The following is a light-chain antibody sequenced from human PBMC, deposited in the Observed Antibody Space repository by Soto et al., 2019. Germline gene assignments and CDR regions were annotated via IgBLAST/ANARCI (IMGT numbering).Light chain of an antibody. Sequence: QSALTQPASVSGSPGQSITISCTGTSSDVGGYNYVSWYQQHPGKAPKLLIYHNNNRPSGVPDRFSGSKSGTSASLAITGFQADDEDVYDCQSRYSRLSSSWVFGGGTKLTVL. V-gene: IGLV2-14*01. CDR3: QSRYSRLSSSWV. CDR2: HNN. CDR1: SSDVGGYNY. J-gene: IGLJ3*02.